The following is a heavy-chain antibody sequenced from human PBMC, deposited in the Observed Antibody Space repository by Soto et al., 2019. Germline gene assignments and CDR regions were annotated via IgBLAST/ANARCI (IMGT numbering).Heavy chain of an antibody. CDR3: ARIGLRYSNRDY. V-gene: IGHV4-34*01. Sequence: SETLSLTCAVYAGSFSGYDWSWIRQPPGNGLEWIGEINHSGSTNYNPSLKSRVTISVDTSKNQFSLKLSSVTAADTAVYYCARIGLRYSNRDYWGQGTLVIVS. CDR1: AGSFSGYD. J-gene: IGHJ4*02. CDR2: INHSGST. D-gene: IGHD3-16*01.